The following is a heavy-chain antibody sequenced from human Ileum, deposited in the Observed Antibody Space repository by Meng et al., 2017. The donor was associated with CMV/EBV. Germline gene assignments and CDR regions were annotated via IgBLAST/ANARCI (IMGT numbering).Heavy chain of an antibody. D-gene: IGHD6-13*01. V-gene: IGHV4-30-4*08. Sequence: QLQEDRPRLVKPSPTLSLRCTVSGASISSGDYYWSWIRQPPGKGLEWIGYIFFSGNTYYNPSLNNRVIISIDTPRNQFSLKVDSVTAADTAVYYCARFRIAALGNLFDPWGHGTLVTVSS. J-gene: IGHJ5*02. CDR3: ARFRIAALGNLFDP. CDR2: IFFSGNT. CDR1: GASISSGDYY.